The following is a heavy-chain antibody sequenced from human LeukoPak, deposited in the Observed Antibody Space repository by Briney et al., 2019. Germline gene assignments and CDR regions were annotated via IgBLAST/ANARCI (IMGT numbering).Heavy chain of an antibody. CDR2: IGGSGGTT. J-gene: IGHJ4*02. D-gene: IGHD2-15*01. Sequence: GGSLRLSCAASGFTFSSYAMSWVRLAPGKGLEWVSAIGGSGGTTYYADSVKGRFTISRDNSKNTLYLQMNSLRAEDTAVYYCAKDGIGVVVAASYFDHWGQGTLVTVSS. CDR3: AKDGIGVVVAASYFDH. CDR1: GFTFSSYA. V-gene: IGHV3-23*01.